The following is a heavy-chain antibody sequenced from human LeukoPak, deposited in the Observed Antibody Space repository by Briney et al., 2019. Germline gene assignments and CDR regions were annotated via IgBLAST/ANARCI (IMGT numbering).Heavy chain of an antibody. CDR3: AKLVVVPAAIVRGDY. CDR1: GFTFSSYG. CDR2: IRYDGSNK. D-gene: IGHD2-2*01. Sequence: PGGSLRLSCLASGFTFSSYGMHWVRQAPGKGLEWVAFIRYDGSNKYYADSVKGRFTISRDNSKNTLYLQMNSLRAEDTAVYYCAKLVVVPAAIVRGDYWGQGTLVTVSS. J-gene: IGHJ4*02. V-gene: IGHV3-30*02.